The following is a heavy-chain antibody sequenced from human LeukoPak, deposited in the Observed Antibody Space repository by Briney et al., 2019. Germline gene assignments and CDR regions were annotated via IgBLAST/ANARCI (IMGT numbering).Heavy chain of an antibody. Sequence: PSETLSLTCTVSGGSISSSSYYWGWIRQPPGKGLEWIGYIYYSGSTNYNPSLKSRVTISVDTSKNQFSLKLSSVTAADTAVYYCAREVDYTNAFDYWGQGTLVTVSS. CDR2: IYYSGST. J-gene: IGHJ4*02. CDR1: GGSISSSSYY. D-gene: IGHD4-11*01. CDR3: AREVDYTNAFDY. V-gene: IGHV4-61*05.